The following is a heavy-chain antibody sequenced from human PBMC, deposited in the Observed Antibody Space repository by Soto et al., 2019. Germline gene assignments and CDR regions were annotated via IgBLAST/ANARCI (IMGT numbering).Heavy chain of an antibody. D-gene: IGHD3-10*01. Sequence: QVHLVQSGAEVKKPGASVKVSCKASGYTFTSYGISWVRQAPGQGLEWMGWISAYNGNTNYAQKFQGRVTMTTDTSTSTAYMELRSLRSDDTAVYYCARDLRFYYYGIPPSLDYWGQGTLVTVSS. V-gene: IGHV1-18*01. J-gene: IGHJ4*02. CDR1: GYTFTSYG. CDR3: ARDLRFYYYGIPPSLDY. CDR2: ISAYNGNT.